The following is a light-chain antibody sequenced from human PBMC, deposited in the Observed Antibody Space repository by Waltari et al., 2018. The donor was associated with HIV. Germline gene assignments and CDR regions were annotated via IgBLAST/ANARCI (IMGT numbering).Light chain of an antibody. CDR2: GAS. V-gene: IGKV3-20*01. J-gene: IGKJ2*01. Sequence: ELVLTQSPGTLSLSPGERDTLSCRASQSVNANFFAWYQQRPGQAPRLLIYGASTRAPGVPDRFSGSGSGTDFILAISRLEPEDFAVYYCHQYGNSPSTFGQGTTLDIK. CDR1: QSVNANF. CDR3: HQYGNSPST.